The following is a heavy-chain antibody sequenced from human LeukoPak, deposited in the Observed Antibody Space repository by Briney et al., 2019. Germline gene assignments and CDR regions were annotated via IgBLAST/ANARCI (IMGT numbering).Heavy chain of an antibody. D-gene: IGHD3-16*01. CDR3: ARDLHLGSLLNYMDV. V-gene: IGHV1-2*02. Sequence: ASAKVSCKASGYTFTDYYMHWMRQAPGQGLEWMGWINPNSGGTDYAQKFQGRVTMTRDTSISTAYMELSRLRSDDTAVYYCARDLHLGSLLNYMDVWAKGPRSPSP. CDR2: INPNSGGT. CDR1: GYTFTDYY. J-gene: IGHJ6*03.